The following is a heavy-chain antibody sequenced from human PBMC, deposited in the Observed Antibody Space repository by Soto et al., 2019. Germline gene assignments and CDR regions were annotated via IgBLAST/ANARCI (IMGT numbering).Heavy chain of an antibody. V-gene: IGHV3-21*01. CDR1: GFTFSRYS. J-gene: IGHJ4*02. D-gene: IGHD3-22*01. CDR2: ISSSSSYI. CDR3: ARDRSGDYYDSSGYPY. Sequence: EVQLVESGGGLDKPGGSLRLSCAASGFTFSRYSMNWVRQAPGKGLEWVSSISSSSSYIYYADSVKGRFTISRDNAKNSLDLQMNSLRAEDTAVYYCARDRSGDYYDSSGYPYWGQGTLVTVSS.